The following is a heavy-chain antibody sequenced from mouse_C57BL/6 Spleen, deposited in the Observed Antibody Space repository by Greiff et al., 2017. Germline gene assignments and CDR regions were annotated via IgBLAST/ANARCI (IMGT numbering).Heavy chain of an antibody. D-gene: IGHD2-12*01. CDR3: ARSYSGAMDV. CDR2: IDPANGNT. J-gene: IGHJ4*01. V-gene: IGHV14-3*01. Sequence: VQLQQSVAELVRPGASVKLSCTASGFNIKNTYMHWVQQRPEQGLEWIGRIDPANGNTKYAPKFQGKATMTADTSSNTPYLQHSSLSSEDTAIDYCARSYSGAMDVWGQGTSVTVSS. CDR1: GFNIKNTY.